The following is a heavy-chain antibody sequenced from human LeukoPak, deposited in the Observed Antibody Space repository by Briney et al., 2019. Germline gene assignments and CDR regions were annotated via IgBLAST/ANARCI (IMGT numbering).Heavy chain of an antibody. V-gene: IGHV5-51*01. Sequence: GESLKISCKGSGYSFTGYWIGWVRQMPGKGLEWMGIIYPGDSDTRYSPSFQGQVTISADKSISTAYLQWSSLKASDTAMYYCARHGRYYDSSGYYYFPWGQGTLVTVSS. D-gene: IGHD3-22*01. CDR2: IYPGDSDT. J-gene: IGHJ5*02. CDR1: GYSFTGYW. CDR3: ARHGRYYDSSGYYYFP.